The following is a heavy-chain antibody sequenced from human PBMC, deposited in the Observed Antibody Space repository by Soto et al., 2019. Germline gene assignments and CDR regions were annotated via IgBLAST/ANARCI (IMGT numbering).Heavy chain of an antibody. CDR2: IDPSDSYT. CDR1: GYSFTSYW. CDR3: ARFNDYGDYFDY. D-gene: IGHD4-17*01. J-gene: IGHJ4*02. V-gene: IGHV5-10-1*01. Sequence: PGESLKISCRGSGYSFTSYWISWVRQMPGKGLEWMGRIDPSDSYTNYSPSFQGHVTISADKSISTAYLQWSSLKASDTAMYYCARFNDYGDYFDYWGQGTLVTVSS.